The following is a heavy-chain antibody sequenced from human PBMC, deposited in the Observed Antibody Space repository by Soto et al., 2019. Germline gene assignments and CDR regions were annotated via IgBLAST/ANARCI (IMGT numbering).Heavy chain of an antibody. V-gene: IGHV4-59*01. CDR1: GCSISSYY. CDR2: IYYSGST. CDR3: ARGDYDILTGYYGPGPFDY. Sequence: SETLSLTCTVSGCSISSYYWSWIRQPPGKGLEWIGYIYYSGSTNYNPSLKSRVTISVDTSKNQFSLKLSSVTAADTAVYYCARGDYDILTGYYGPGPFDYWGQGTLVTVSS. D-gene: IGHD3-9*01. J-gene: IGHJ4*02.